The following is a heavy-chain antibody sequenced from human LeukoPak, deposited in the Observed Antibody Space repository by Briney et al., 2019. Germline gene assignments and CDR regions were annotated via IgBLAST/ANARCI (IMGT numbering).Heavy chain of an antibody. CDR3: AKEGTSSVTTPYAAY. J-gene: IGHJ4*02. D-gene: IGHD4-17*01. Sequence: GGSLRLSCAASGFTFSNSAMSWVRQAPGKGLEWVSAISGSGGTTYYADSVKGRFTISRDNSKNTLYLQMNSLRAEDTAVYYCAKEGTSSVTTPYAAYWGQGTLVTVSS. CDR2: ISGSGGTT. V-gene: IGHV3-23*01. CDR1: GFTFSNSA.